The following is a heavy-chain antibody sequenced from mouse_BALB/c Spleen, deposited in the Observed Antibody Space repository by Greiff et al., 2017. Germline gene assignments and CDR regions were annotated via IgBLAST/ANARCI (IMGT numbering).Heavy chain of an antibody. CDR1: GYTFTSYW. Sequence: VQLQQSGTVLARPGASVKMSCKASGYTFTSYWMHWVKQRPGQGLEWIGAIYPGNSDTSYNQKFKGKAKLTAVTSTSTAYMELSSLTNEDSAVYYCHYYGSRNWFAYWGQGTLVTVSA. D-gene: IGHD1-1*01. J-gene: IGHJ3*01. CDR3: HYYGSRNWFAY. V-gene: IGHV1-5*01. CDR2: IYPGNSDT.